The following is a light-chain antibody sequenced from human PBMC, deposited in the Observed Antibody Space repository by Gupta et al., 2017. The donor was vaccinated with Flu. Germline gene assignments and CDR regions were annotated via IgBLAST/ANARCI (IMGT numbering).Light chain of an antibody. CDR3: QQDDSYAHT. J-gene: IGKJ4*01. V-gene: IGKV1-5*03. CDR1: QSLSSW. CDR2: KAS. Sequence: DIQMTPSPSTLSAYVGDRVTITCRASQSLSSWLAWYQQKPGKAPNLLIYKASNLESGVPSRFSGSGSGTEFTLTISSLQPDDFATYYCQQDDSYAHTFGGGTKVEI.